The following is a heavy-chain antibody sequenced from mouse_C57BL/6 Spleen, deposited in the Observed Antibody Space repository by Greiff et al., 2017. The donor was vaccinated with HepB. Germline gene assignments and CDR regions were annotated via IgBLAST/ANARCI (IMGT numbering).Heavy chain of an antibody. CDR3: ARRSTMITGYYFDY. J-gene: IGHJ2*01. Sequence: VQLQQSGPELVKPGASVKMSCKASGYTFTDYNMHWVKQSHGKSLEWIGYINPNNGGTSYNQKFKGKATLTVNKSSSTAYMERRSLTSEDSAVYYCARRSTMITGYYFDYWGQGTTLTVSS. CDR1: GYTFTDYN. CDR2: INPNNGGT. D-gene: IGHD2-4*01. V-gene: IGHV1-22*01.